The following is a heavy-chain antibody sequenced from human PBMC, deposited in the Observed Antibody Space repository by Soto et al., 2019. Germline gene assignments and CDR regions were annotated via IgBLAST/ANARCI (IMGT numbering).Heavy chain of an antibody. J-gene: IGHJ4*02. V-gene: IGHV3-7*03. CDR1: GFTFGSNW. D-gene: IGHD3-3*01. Sequence: EVQLVASGGGLVQPGGSLRLSCAASGFTFGSNWMSWVRQGPGKGLEWVANIKRDGSEKYYVDSVKGRFTISRDNAKNTLYLQMNSLRADDTAVYYCASLEWESTGYADYWGQGTLVTVSS. CDR3: ASLEWESTGYADY. CDR2: IKRDGSEK.